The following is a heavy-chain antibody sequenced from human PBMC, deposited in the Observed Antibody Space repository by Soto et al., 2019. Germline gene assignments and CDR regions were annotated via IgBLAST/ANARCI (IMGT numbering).Heavy chain of an antibody. CDR2: IYYSGST. D-gene: IGHD5-12*01. CDR3: AREHRWEISGYSFYDS. V-gene: IGHV4-61*01. Sequence: SETLSLTCTVSGGSVSSGSYYWSWIRQPPGKGLEWIGYIYYSGSTNYNASLKSRVTISVDTSKNQFSLKLSSVTAADTAVYYCAREHRWEISGYSFYDSWGQGTLVTVSS. J-gene: IGHJ4*02. CDR1: GGSVSSGSYY.